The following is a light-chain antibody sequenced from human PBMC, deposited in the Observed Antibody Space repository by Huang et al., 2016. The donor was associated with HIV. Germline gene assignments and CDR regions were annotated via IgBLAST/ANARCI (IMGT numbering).Light chain of an antibody. CDR2: GAY. CDR3: QQYNNWLA. CDR1: QTVNSN. Sequence: EIVMTQSPATLSVSPGERATLSCRASQTVNSNLAWYQHKPGQAPRLLIYGAYTMATGVPARFSGSGSGTKFTLTISSLQSEDFAVYYCQQYNNWLAFGQGTKVEIK. V-gene: IGKV3-15*01. J-gene: IGKJ1*01.